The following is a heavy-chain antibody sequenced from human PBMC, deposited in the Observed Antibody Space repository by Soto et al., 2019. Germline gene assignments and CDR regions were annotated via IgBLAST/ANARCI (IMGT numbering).Heavy chain of an antibody. CDR2: IIPIFGTA. Sequence: QVQLVQSGAEVKKPGSSVKVSCKASGGTFSSYAISWVRQAPGQGLEWMVGIIPIFGTANYAQKFQGRVTITADESTSTAYMEQSSLRSDDTAIYYFTSVGWIREEAGTKYGMDAWGQRTTVTVS. D-gene: IGHD6-19*01. CDR3: TSVGWIREEAGTKYGMDA. CDR1: GGTFSSYA. V-gene: IGHV1-69*12. J-gene: IGHJ6*02.